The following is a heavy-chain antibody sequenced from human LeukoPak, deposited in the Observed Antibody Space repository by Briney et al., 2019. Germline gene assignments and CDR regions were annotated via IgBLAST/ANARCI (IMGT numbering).Heavy chain of an antibody. CDR1: GFTFSDSW. CDR2: ITQHGSAK. CDR3: ATYTRWVAGDV. D-gene: IGHD3-16*01. Sequence: PGGSLRLSCAASGFTFSDSWMSWVRQAPGKGLGWVTKITQHGSAKDSVDSVKGRFTISRDNARNSLYLQMSSLRAEDTAVYYCATYTRWVAGDVWGQGTTVTVSS. J-gene: IGHJ6*02. V-gene: IGHV3-7*01.